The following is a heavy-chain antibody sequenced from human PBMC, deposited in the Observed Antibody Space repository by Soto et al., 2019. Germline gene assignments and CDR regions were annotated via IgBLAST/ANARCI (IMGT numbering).Heavy chain of an antibody. CDR1: GGSISSYY. D-gene: IGHD1-1*01. Sequence: QVQLQESGPGLVKPSETLSLTCTVSGGSISSYYWSWIRQPPGPELEWVGYIYYTGSTNYNPSLKSRLPISLATSNNHSSLKLTTVTAADPAVYSCARHSRTTGTMSGHWFDPWGHGTQVTFSS. CDR3: ARHSRTTGTMSGHWFDP. CDR2: IYYTGST. V-gene: IGHV4-59*08. J-gene: IGHJ5*02.